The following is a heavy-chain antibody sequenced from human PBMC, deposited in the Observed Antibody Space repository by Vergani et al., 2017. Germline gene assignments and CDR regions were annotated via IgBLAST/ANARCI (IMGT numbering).Heavy chain of an antibody. CDR1: GFTFSSYA. V-gene: IGHV3-23*01. Sequence: EVQLLESGGGLVQPGGSLRLSCAASGFTFSSYAMSWVRQAPGKGLEWVSAISGSGGSTYYADSVKGRFTISRDNSKNTLYLQMNSLRAEDTAVYYCAKGSSLGWVPAAPSPGFDPWGQGTLVTVSS. D-gene: IGHD2-2*01. J-gene: IGHJ5*02. CDR3: AKGSSLGWVPAAPSPGFDP. CDR2: ISGSGGST.